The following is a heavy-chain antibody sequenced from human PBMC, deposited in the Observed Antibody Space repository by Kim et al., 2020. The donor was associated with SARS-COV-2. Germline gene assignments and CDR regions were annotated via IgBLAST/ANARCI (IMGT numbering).Heavy chain of an antibody. D-gene: IGHD1-1*01. J-gene: IGHJ3*02. V-gene: IGHV4-4*07. CDR3: ASKYNWNDVGAFDI. Sequence: TPSLKRRVTMSVDTAKTLFSLKLSSVTAADTAVYYCASKYNWNDVGAFDIWGQGTMVTVSS.